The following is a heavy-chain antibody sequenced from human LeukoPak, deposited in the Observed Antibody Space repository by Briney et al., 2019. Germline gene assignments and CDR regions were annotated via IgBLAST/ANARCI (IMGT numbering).Heavy chain of an antibody. D-gene: IGHD3-9*01. CDR3: ARGCCSVSGLYFEF. Sequence: GGSLRLSCAASGFTCSNYFMGWVRQAPGKGLEWVANINKDGSGTSYADSVKGRLTISRDNAKNSLYLQMNGLRVEDTAVYYCARGCCSVSGLYFEFWGQGSLVTVSS. J-gene: IGHJ4*02. CDR2: INKDGSGT. V-gene: IGHV3-7*03. CDR1: GFTCSNYF.